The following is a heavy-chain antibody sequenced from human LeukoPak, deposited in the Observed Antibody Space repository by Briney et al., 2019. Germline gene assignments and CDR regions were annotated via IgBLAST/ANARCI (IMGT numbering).Heavy chain of an antibody. V-gene: IGHV1-18*01. Sequence: ASVKVSCKASGYTFTSYGISWVRQAPGQGLEWMGWISAYNGNTNYAQKLQGRVTMTTDTSTSTAYMELRSLRSDDTAVYYCAGAPPTTVTTFNFDYWGQGTLVTVSS. CDR3: AGAPPTTVTTFNFDY. CDR1: GYTFTSYG. J-gene: IGHJ4*02. D-gene: IGHD4-17*01. CDR2: ISAYNGNT.